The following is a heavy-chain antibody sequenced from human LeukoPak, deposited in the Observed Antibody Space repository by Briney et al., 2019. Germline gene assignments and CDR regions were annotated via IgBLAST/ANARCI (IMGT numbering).Heavy chain of an antibody. CDR1: GGSISSYY. Sequence: SETLSLTCTVSGGSISSYYWSWIRQPPGKGLEWIGFIYYSGSTNYNPSLKSRVTISVDTSKSQFSLKLSSVTAADTAVYYCARDIGNDFDYWGQGTLVTVSS. D-gene: IGHD3-16*02. CDR3: ARDIGNDFDY. CDR2: IYYSGST. V-gene: IGHV4-59*01. J-gene: IGHJ4*02.